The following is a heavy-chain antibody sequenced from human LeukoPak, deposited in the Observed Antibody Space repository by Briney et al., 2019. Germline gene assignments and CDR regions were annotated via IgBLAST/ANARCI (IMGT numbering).Heavy chain of an antibody. CDR1: GASISSHY. CDR2: IHHSGST. V-gene: IGHV4-59*11. J-gene: IGHJ4*02. D-gene: IGHD3-22*01. Sequence: SETLSLTCTVSGASISSHYWSWIRQPPGKGLEWIGYIHHSGSTNYNPSLKGRVTISADTSKNQFSLKMNSVTAADTAVYYCARYYDSSGYTPWYDYWGQGILVTVSS. CDR3: ARYYDSSGYTPWYDY.